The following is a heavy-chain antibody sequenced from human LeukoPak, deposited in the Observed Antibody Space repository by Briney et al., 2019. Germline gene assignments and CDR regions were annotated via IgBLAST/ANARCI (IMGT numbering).Heavy chain of an antibody. V-gene: IGHV3-9*03. J-gene: IGHJ1*01. CDR1: GFTFDDYA. CDR2: ISWNSGSI. D-gene: IGHD6-19*01. CDR3: AKGSARAVAGTDFQH. Sequence: PGRSLRLSCAASGFTFDDYAMHWVRQAPGKGLEWVSGISWNSGSIGYADSVKGRFTISRDNAKNSLYLQMNSLRAEDMALYYCAKGSARAVAGTDFQHWGQGTLVTVSS.